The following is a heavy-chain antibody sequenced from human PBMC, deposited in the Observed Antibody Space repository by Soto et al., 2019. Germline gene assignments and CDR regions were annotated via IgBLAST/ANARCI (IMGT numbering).Heavy chain of an antibody. V-gene: IGHV3-33*01. J-gene: IGHJ6*02. Sequence: QVHLVESGGGVVQPGRSLRLSCAASGFSFSNYGMHWVRQAPGKGLEWVAVMWDDGNNNYNADSVKGRFTISRDNSKNTLYLQMSSLRAEDTAVYYCARGDYGSGSFWGGEFYYGMDVWGQGTTVTVSS. CDR1: GFSFSNYG. D-gene: IGHD3-10*01. CDR2: MWDDGNNN. CDR3: ARGDYGSGSFWGGEFYYGMDV.